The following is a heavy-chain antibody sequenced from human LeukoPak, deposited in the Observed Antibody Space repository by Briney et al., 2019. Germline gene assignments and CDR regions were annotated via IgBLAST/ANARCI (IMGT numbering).Heavy chain of an antibody. D-gene: IGHD2-2*01. CDR3: ARLGYCSSTSCYAPDY. J-gene: IGHJ4*02. CDR2: IDPSDSYT. Sequence: GESLKISCKGSGYSFTSYWISWVRQMPGKGLEWMGRIDPSDSYTNYSPSFQGHVTISADKSISTAYLQWSRLKASDTAMYYCARLGYCSSTSCYAPDYWGQGTLVTVSS. CDR1: GYSFTSYW. V-gene: IGHV5-10-1*01.